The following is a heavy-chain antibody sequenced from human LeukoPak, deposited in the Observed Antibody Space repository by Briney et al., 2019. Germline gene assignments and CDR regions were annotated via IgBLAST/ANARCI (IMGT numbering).Heavy chain of an antibody. V-gene: IGHV3-23*01. CDR3: ARVERGYSSGIVDP. D-gene: IGHD5-18*01. Sequence: GGSLRLSCAASGFTFSNHAMSWVRQAPGKGLEWVSGVEGSGRSAYYADSVRGRFTISRDNSKNTLYLQINSLRAEDTAVYFCARVERGYSSGIVDPWGQGTLITVSS. J-gene: IGHJ5*02. CDR2: VEGSGRSA. CDR1: GFTFSNHA.